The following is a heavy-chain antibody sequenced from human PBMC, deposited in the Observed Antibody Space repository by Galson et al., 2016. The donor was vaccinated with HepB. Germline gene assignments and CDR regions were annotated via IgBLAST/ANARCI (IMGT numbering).Heavy chain of an antibody. CDR3: ARARASFGVATAYNWFDP. CDR1: GFTFSSYT. CDR2: ISYDGINK. D-gene: IGHD3-3*01. V-gene: IGHV3-30*04. Sequence: SLRLSCAASGFTFSSYTFHWVRQAPGKGLEWVAVISYDGINKYYGDSVKGRFTVSRDNSKSTLDLQMNSLGVEDTAVYYCARARASFGVATAYNWFDPWGQGALVTVSS. J-gene: IGHJ5*02.